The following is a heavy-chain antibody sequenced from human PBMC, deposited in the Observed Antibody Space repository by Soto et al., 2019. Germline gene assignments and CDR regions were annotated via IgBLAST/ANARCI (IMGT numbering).Heavy chain of an antibody. V-gene: IGHV4-4*02. CDR1: GVSISSGNW. Sequence: SETLSLTCAVSGVSISSGNWWTWVRQSPQRGLEYIGEIFHDGTANYYPSFERRVAISVDTSKNQFSLKLSSVTAADTAVYYCARRPWDNWNPDYYYYGMDVWGQGTTVTVSS. D-gene: IGHD1-20*01. CDR3: ARRPWDNWNPDYYYYGMDV. J-gene: IGHJ6*02. CDR2: IFHDGTA.